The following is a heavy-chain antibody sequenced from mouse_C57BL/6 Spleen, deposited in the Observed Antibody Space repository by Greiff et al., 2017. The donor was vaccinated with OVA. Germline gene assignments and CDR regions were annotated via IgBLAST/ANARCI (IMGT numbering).Heavy chain of an antibody. CDR2: INPNYGTT. CDR3: ARTYYSNYDYYAMDY. Sequence: VQLKESGPELVKPGASVKISCKASGYSFTDYNMNWVKQSNGKSLEWIGVINPNYGTTSYNQKFKGKATLTVDQSSSTAYMQLNSLTSEDSAVYYCARTYYSNYDYYAMDYWGQGTSVTVSS. D-gene: IGHD2-5*01. CDR1: GYSFTDYN. J-gene: IGHJ4*01. V-gene: IGHV1-39*01.